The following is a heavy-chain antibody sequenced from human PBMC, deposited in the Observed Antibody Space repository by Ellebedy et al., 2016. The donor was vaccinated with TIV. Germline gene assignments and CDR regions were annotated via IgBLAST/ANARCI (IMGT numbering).Heavy chain of an antibody. CDR3: ASGGGCNNSTCYEDWFDP. CDR2: MNPKSGTT. D-gene: IGHD2-2*01. V-gene: IGHV1-8*01. Sequence: AASVKVSCKASGYTFTSYDINWVRQATGQGPAWMGWMNPKSGTTGYAQKFQGRVTMTRNTSISTAYMELSSLRSEDTAVYYCASGGGCNNSTCYEDWFDPWGQGTLVTVSS. CDR1: GYTFTSYD. J-gene: IGHJ5*02.